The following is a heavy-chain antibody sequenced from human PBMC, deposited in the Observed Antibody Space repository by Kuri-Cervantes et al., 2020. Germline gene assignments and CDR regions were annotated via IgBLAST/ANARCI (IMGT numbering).Heavy chain of an antibody. CDR3: AKRRDGAIDY. CDR2: ISGSGGST. D-gene: IGHD3-10*01. CDR1: GFTFSSYA. J-gene: IGHJ4*02. V-gene: IGHV3-23*01. Sequence: GESLKISCAASGFTFSSYAMSWVRQAPGKGLEWVSAISGSGGSTYYADSVKGRFTISRDTSNNTLYLQMNSLRAEDTAVYYCAKRRDGAIDYWGQGTLVTVSS.